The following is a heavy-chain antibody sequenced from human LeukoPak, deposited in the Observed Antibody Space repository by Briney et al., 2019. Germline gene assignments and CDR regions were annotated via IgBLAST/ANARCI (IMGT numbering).Heavy chain of an antibody. CDR3: ATSQPLGFRIPFDY. D-gene: IGHD1-14*01. Sequence: ASVKVSCKVSGYTLTELSMHWVRQAPGKGIEWMGGLDPEDGETIYAQKFQGRVTMTEDTSTDTAYMELSSLRSEDTAGYYCATSQPLGFRIPFDYWGQGTLVTVSS. CDR1: GYTLTELS. V-gene: IGHV1-24*01. CDR2: LDPEDGET. J-gene: IGHJ4*02.